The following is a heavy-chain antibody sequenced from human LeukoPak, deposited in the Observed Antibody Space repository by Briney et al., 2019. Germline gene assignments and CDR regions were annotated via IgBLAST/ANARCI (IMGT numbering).Heavy chain of an antibody. J-gene: IGHJ4*02. D-gene: IGHD4-23*01. CDR1: GFTFSTYW. V-gene: IGHV3-7*01. Sequence: SGGSLRLSCAASGFTFSTYWMSWVRQAPGKGLEWVANLKEDGSDTYYVDSVKGRFTISRDNSKNTLYLQMTSLRAEDTAVYYCARDLGYGGSLDYWGQGTLVTVSS. CDR3: ARDLGYGGSLDY. CDR2: LKEDGSDT.